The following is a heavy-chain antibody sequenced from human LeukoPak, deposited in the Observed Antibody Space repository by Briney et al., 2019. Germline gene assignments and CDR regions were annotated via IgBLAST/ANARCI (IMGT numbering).Heavy chain of an antibody. V-gene: IGHV3-30*04. D-gene: IGHD3-9*01. J-gene: IGHJ5*02. CDR3: AKDLLRYFDWLPPGT. CDR1: GFTFSSYA. Sequence: GRSLRLSCAASGFTFSSYAMHWVRQAPGKGLEWVAVISYDGSNKYYADSVKGRFTISRDNSKNTLYLQMNSLRAEDTAVYYCAKDLLRYFDWLPPGTWGQGTLVTVSS. CDR2: ISYDGSNK.